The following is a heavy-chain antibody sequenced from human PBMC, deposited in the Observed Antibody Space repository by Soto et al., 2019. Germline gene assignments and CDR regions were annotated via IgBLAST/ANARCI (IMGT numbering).Heavy chain of an antibody. D-gene: IGHD3-22*01. CDR1: GGSISSGGYS. V-gene: IGHV4-30-2*01. Sequence: SETLSLTCAVSGGSISSGGYSWSWIRHPPGKGLEWVGYIYHSGSTYYNPSLKSRVTISVDRSKNQFSLKLSSVTAADTAVYYCARVKDYYDSSGYHNWFDPWGQGTLVTVSS. J-gene: IGHJ5*02. CDR2: IYHSGST. CDR3: ARVKDYYDSSGYHNWFDP.